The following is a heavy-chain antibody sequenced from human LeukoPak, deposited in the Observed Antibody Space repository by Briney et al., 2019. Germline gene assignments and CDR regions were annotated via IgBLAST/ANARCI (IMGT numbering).Heavy chain of an antibody. D-gene: IGHD6-19*01. CDR1: GFTVSSNY. Sequence: GGSLRLSCAASGFTVSSNYMSWVRQAPGKGLEWVSVIYGGGSTYYADSVKGRFTISRDNSKNTLYLQMNSLRAEDTAVYYCARLRIAVAVDAFDIWGQGTMVTVSS. V-gene: IGHV3-53*01. CDR3: ARLRIAVAVDAFDI. J-gene: IGHJ3*02. CDR2: IYGGGST.